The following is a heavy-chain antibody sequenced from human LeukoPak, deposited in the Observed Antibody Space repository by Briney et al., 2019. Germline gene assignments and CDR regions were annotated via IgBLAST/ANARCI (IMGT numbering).Heavy chain of an antibody. D-gene: IGHD6-13*01. CDR2: FHDSGSA. V-gene: IGHV4-59*08. CDR3: ARQDSSSWVRYNWFDP. J-gene: IGHJ5*02. Sequence: SETLSLTCTVSGDSISSYFWSWIRQPPGKGLEWIGYFHDSGSANYNPSLKSRITMSVDTSKNQFSLKLSSVTAADTAVYYCARQDSSSWVRYNWFDPWGQGTLVTVSS. CDR1: GDSISSYF.